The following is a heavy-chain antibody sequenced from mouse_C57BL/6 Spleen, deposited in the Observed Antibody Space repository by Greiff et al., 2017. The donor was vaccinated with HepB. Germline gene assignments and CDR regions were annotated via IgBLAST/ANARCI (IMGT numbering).Heavy chain of an antibody. Sequence: QVQLQQSGAELVRPGTSVKVSCKASGYAFTNYLIEWVKQRPGQGLEWIGVINPGSGGTNYNEKFKGKATLTADKSSSTAYMQLSSLTSEDSAVYFCARETANGLRDYAMDYWGQGTSVTVSS. D-gene: IGHD3-1*01. CDR2: INPGSGGT. V-gene: IGHV1-54*01. CDR3: ARETANGLRDYAMDY. J-gene: IGHJ4*01. CDR1: GYAFTNYL.